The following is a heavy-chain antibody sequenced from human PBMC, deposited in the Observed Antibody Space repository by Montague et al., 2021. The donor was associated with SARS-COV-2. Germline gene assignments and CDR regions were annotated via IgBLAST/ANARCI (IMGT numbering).Heavy chain of an antibody. CDR1: GFTFSSYA. CDR2: ISYDGSNK. J-gene: IGHJ2*01. Sequence: SLRLSCAAPGFTFSSYAMHWVRQAPGKGLEWVAVISYDGSNKYYADSVKGRFTISRDNSKNTLYLQMNSLRAEDTAVYYCARAQPFHGYPHHFDLWGRGTLVTVSS. V-gene: IGHV3-30-3*01. D-gene: IGHD5-24*01. CDR3: ARAQPFHGYPHHFDL.